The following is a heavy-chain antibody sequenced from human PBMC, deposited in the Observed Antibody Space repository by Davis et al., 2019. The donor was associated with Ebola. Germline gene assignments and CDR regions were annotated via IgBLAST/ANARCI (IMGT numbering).Heavy chain of an antibody. CDR3: ARGFGAEATFDY. Sequence: GESLKISCAASGFTFSSYWMYWVRQAPGKGLEWVANINPVGGVKHYVDSVKGRFSISRDNAENSVFLQMNSLRAEETAVYYCARGFGAEATFDYWGQGTLVTVSS. CDR1: GFTFSSYW. J-gene: IGHJ4*02. V-gene: IGHV3-7*01. D-gene: IGHD3-3*01. CDR2: INPVGGVK.